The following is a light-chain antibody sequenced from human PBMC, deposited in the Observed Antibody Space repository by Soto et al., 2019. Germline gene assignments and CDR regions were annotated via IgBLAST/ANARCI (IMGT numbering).Light chain of an antibody. Sequence: DLQMTQSPSSLSASVGDRVTITCRASQSISSYLHWYQQKPGKAPKLLIYAASSLQSEVPSRFSGSGSGTDFTLTISSLQPEDFATYYCQRSFSTPLTFGGGTKVEIK. CDR3: QRSFSTPLT. CDR2: AAS. J-gene: IGKJ4*01. CDR1: QSISSY. V-gene: IGKV1-39*01.